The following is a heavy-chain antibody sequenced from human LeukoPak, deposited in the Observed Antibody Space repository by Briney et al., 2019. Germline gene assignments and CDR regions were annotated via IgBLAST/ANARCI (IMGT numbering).Heavy chain of an antibody. CDR1: GFTFNNYA. D-gene: IGHD4-17*01. CDR3: AKDLYGDYDFDC. Sequence: GASLRLSCAASGFTFNNYAMNWVRQAPGKGLEWVSVITSSGSTYYADSVKGRFTISRDNSKNTLYLQMNSLRAEDTAIYYCAKDLYGDYDFDCWGQGTLVTVSS. J-gene: IGHJ4*02. CDR2: ITSSGST. V-gene: IGHV3-23*01.